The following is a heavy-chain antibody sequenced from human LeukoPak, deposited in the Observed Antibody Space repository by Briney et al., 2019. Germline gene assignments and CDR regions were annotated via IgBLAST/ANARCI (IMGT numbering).Heavy chain of an antibody. V-gene: IGHV4-59*11. CDR3: ARAGVYYDILTGYSDYYYMDV. CDR2: IYYSGST. Sequence: SETLSLTCTVSGGSISSHYWSWIRQPPGKGLEWIGYIYYSGSTNYNPSLKSRVTISVDTSKNQFSLKLSSVTAADTAVYYCARAGVYYDILTGYSDYYYMDVWGKGTTDTVSS. CDR1: GGSISSHY. J-gene: IGHJ6*03. D-gene: IGHD3-9*01.